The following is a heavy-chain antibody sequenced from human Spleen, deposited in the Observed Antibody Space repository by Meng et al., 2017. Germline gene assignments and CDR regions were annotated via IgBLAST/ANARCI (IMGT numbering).Heavy chain of an antibody. Sequence: QVPVVQSGSWLKKPGASVKVSCKASGYTFSGFFMHWVRQAPGQGLEYMGRINPNSGGANYAQKFQGRVTMTRDTSISTAYMDLSGLRSDDTAVYYCARGSLLGLDFWGRGTLVTVSS. CDR2: INPNSGGA. J-gene: IGHJ4*02. V-gene: IGHV1-2*06. CDR1: GYTFSGFF. D-gene: IGHD2-15*01. CDR3: ARGSLLGLDF.